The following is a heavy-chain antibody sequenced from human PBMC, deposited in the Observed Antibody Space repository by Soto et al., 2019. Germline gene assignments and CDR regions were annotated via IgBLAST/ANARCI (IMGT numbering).Heavy chain of an antibody. Sequence: SETLSLTCTVSGSSISSYYWSWIRQPPGKGLEWIGYIYYSGGTNYNPSLKSRFTISVDTSKNQFSLKLSSVTAADTAVYYCARVWGGAFDFWGQGTLVTVSS. CDR3: ARVWGGAFDF. V-gene: IGHV4-59*01. CDR2: IYYSGGT. J-gene: IGHJ3*01. CDR1: GSSISSYY. D-gene: IGHD3-10*01.